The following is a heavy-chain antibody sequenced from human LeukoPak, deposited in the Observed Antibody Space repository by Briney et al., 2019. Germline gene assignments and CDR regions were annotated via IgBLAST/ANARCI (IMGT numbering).Heavy chain of an antibody. V-gene: IGHV3-23*01. D-gene: IGHD1-26*01. CDR1: GFTFSSYA. CDR2: ISGRGGST. J-gene: IGHJ4*02. CDR3: AKELHTPLVATTTLSY. Sequence: GGSLRLSCAASGFTFSSYAMSWVRQAPGKGLEWVSAISGRGGSTYYAESVKGRFTISRDNSKNRLYLQMNSVRAEDTAVYYCAKELHTPLVATTTLSYWGQGTLVTVSS.